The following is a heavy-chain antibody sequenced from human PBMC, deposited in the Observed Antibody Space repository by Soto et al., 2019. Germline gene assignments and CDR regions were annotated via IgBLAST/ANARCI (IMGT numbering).Heavy chain of an antibody. V-gene: IGHV3-72*01. J-gene: IGHJ5*02. CDR2: IRNKANSYAT. CDR3: ARVPLGAGAAAPGGWFDP. Sequence: EMQLVESGGGLVQPGGSLRLSCAASGFTFSDHYMDWVRQAPGKGLEWVGRIRNKANSYATEYAASVKGRFTISRDDSKNSLYLQMNRLRTDDTAVYYCARVPLGAGAAAPGGWFDPWGQGNLVTVSS. D-gene: IGHD6-13*01. CDR1: GFTFSDHY.